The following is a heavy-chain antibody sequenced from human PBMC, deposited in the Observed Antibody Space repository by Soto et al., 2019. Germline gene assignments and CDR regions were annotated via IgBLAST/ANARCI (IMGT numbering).Heavy chain of an antibody. D-gene: IGHD6-13*01. Sequence: EVPLLESGGGFVQPGGSLRLSCAASGFSFRQYAMIWVRQAPGKGLEWVSAITATGTHYADSVKGRFTISRDSSKSTLYLDINNLRGEDTAVYYCAKGMVPDQWGQGTLITVSS. CDR1: GFSFRQYA. CDR2: ITATGT. CDR3: AKGMVPDQ. J-gene: IGHJ5*02. V-gene: IGHV3-23*01.